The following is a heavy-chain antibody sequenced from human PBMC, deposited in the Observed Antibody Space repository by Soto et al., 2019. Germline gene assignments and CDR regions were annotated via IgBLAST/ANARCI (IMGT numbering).Heavy chain of an antibody. V-gene: IGHV4-59*01. J-gene: IGHJ4*02. Sequence: ETLSLTCTVSGGSIGSYHWSWVRQPPGKGLEWIASVYYTGTTNYNPSLGSRVTISIDAPGNRFSMEITSVTAADTAIYYCARDTVLTGMFDFWGQGTLVTVSS. CDR3: ARDTVLTGMFDF. CDR1: GGSIGSYH. CDR2: VYYTGTT. D-gene: IGHD4-17*01.